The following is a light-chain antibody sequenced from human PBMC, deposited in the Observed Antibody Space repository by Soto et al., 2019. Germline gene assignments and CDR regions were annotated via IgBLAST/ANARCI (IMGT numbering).Light chain of an antibody. CDR1: QSVSSN. V-gene: IGKV3-15*01. CDR2: GAS. CDR3: QQYNNSPPWT. Sequence: EIVMTQSPATLSVSPGERATLSCRASQSVSSNLAWYQQKPGQAPRLLIYGASTRATGIPARFSGSRSGTEFTLTISSLQSEDFAVYYCQQYNNSPPWTFGQGTKLEIK. J-gene: IGKJ2*02.